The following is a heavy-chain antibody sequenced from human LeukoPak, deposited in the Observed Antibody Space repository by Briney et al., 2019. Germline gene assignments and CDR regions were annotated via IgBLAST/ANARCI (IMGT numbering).Heavy chain of an antibody. CDR1: GYTFTTYS. D-gene: IGHD3-3*01. CDR3: ARADRDFWSRFNDY. V-gene: IGHV1-18*01. J-gene: IGHJ4*02. CDR2: ISAYNGNT. Sequence: GASVKVSCKASGYTFTTYSITWVRQAPGQGLEWLGWISAYNGNTKYAQNLQGRVTLTTDTSTSTAYMELGSLRLDDTALYYCARADRDFWSRFNDYWGQGTLVTVSS.